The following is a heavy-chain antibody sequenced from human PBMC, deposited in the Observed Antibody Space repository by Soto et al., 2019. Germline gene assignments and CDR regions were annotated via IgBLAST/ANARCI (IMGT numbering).Heavy chain of an antibody. Sequence: QVQLVESGGGVVQPGRSLRLSCAASGFTFSSYGMHWVRQAPGKGLEWVAVISYDGSNKYYADSVKGRFTISRDNSKNTGYRQMNSLRAEDTAVYYCAKDLLGPGRAYGMDVWGQGTTVTVSS. CDR3: AKDLLGPGRAYGMDV. D-gene: IGHD7-27*01. CDR2: ISYDGSNK. V-gene: IGHV3-30*18. CDR1: GFTFSSYG. J-gene: IGHJ6*02.